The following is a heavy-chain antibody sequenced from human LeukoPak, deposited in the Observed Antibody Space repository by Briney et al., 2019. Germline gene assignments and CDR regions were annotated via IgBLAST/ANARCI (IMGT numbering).Heavy chain of an antibody. CDR1: GGTFSSYA. CDR2: IIPIFGTA. J-gene: IGHJ4*02. CDR3: ARGREQVANI. D-gene: IGHD6-6*01. Sequence: GASVKLSCKASGGTFSSYAISWVRQAPGHGLEWMGGIIPIFGTANYAQKFQGRVTSTTAESTSTAYMELSSWRSEDTAVYYCARGREQVANIWGQGTLVTVSS. V-gene: IGHV1-69*05.